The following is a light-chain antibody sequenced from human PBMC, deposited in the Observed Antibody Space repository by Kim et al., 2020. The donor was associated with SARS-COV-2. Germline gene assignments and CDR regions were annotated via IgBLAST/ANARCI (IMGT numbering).Light chain of an antibody. CDR2: GAS. CDR1: QSISSK. CDR3: QQYNGWRT. J-gene: IGKJ1*01. V-gene: IGKV3-15*01. Sequence: ETVMTQSPATLSVSPGERVTLYCRASQSISSKLAWYQQKPGQAPRLLIYGASTRATGIPARFSGSGSGTEFTLTISRLHSEDFAVYYCQQYNGWRTFGQGTKVDIK.